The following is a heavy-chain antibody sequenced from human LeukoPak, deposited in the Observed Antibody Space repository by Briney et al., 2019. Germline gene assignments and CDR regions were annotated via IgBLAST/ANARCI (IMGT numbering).Heavy chain of an antibody. CDR1: GYRFNSYW. CDR3: ARHLTYDSSGYYLDY. Sequence: GGSLEISFQGFGYRFNSYWIGWGRPRPGKGAEGMGIIYPGDSDTRYSPSFQGQVTISADKSISTAYLQWSSLKASDTAMYYCARHLTYDSSGYYLDYWGQGTLVTVSS. J-gene: IGHJ4*02. V-gene: IGHV5-51*01. D-gene: IGHD3-22*01. CDR2: IYPGDSDT.